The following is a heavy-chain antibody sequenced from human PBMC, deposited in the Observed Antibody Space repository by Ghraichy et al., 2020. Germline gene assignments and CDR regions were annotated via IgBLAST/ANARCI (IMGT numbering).Heavy chain of an antibody. CDR1: GGSISSHY. D-gene: IGHD3-16*01. Sequence: SQTLSLTCAVSGGSISSHYWAWIRQPPGGGLEWIGYMYHSGITNYNSALKSRVTISMDTSKNQFSLKLTHVTAADTAMYYCARLYYDSNTHYWEGWFDPWGQGTLVTVSS. J-gene: IGHJ5*02. CDR2: MYHSGIT. CDR3: ARLYYDSNTHYWEGWFDP. V-gene: IGHV4-59*11.